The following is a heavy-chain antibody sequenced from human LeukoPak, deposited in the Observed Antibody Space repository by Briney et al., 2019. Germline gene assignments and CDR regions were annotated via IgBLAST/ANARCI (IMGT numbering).Heavy chain of an antibody. CDR2: IIPIFGTA. CDR1: GGTFSSYA. V-gene: IGHV1-69*13. CDR3: ARGAITMVRGVIPGVYYYGMDV. D-gene: IGHD3-10*01. Sequence: SVKVSCKASGGTFSSYAISWVRQAPGQGLEWMGGIIPIFGTANYAQKFQGRVTITADESTSTAYMELSSLRSEDTAVYYCARGAITMVRGVIPGVYYYGMDVWGKGTTVTVSP. J-gene: IGHJ6*04.